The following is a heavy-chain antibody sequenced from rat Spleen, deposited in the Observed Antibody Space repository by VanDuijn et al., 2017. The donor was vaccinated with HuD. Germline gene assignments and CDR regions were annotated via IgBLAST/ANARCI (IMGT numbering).Heavy chain of an antibody. CDR1: GHSISSSYR. J-gene: IGHJ2*01. CDR2: VNSAGST. CDR3: ARRTDFDY. V-gene: IGHV3-3*01. Sequence: EVQLQESGPGLVKPSQSLSLTCSVTGHSISSSYRWNWIRKFPGNKLEWMGYVNSAGSTNYNPSLKSRISITRDTSKNQFFLQVDSVTTEDTATYYCARRTDFDYWGQGVMVTVSS.